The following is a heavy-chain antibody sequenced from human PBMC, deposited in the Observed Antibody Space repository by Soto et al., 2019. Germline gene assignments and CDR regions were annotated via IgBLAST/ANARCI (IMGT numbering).Heavy chain of an antibody. D-gene: IGHD2-15*01. CDR1: GFTFSSYS. CDR2: ISSSSSYI. J-gene: IGHJ6*02. V-gene: IGHV3-21*01. Sequence: EVQLVESGGGLVKPGGSLRLSCAASGFTFSSYSMNWVRQAPGKGLEWVSSISSSSSYIYYADSVKGRFTISRDNAKNSLYLQMNSLRAEDTAVYYCAGTFRGGHYGRDVWGQGTTVTVSS. CDR3: AGTFRGGHYGRDV.